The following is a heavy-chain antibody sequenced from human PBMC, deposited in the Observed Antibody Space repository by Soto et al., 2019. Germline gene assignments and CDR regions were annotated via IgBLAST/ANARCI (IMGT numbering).Heavy chain of an antibody. D-gene: IGHD6-19*01. CDR2: IIPIFGTA. J-gene: IGHJ1*01. CDR1: GGTFSSYA. V-gene: IGHV1-69*12. Sequence: QVQLVPSGAEVKKPGSSVKVSCKASGGTFSSYAISWVRQAPGQGLDLMGGIIPIFGTANYAQKFQGRVTITADESTSNSYMELSSLRSEDTTVYYCAEGNEEENSIGWYEYFPHWGQGTLVTVSS. CDR3: AEGNEEENSIGWYEYFPH.